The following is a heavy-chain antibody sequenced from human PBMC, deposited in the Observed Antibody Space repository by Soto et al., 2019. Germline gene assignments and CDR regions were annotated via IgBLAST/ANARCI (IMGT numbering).Heavy chain of an antibody. Sequence: GESLKISCKGSVYSFTSYWISLVRQMPGKGLEWMGRIDPSDSYTNYSPSFQGHVTISADKSISTAYLQWSSLKASDTAMYYCARHQALEMPTLPNSGMDVWGQGTKVTVSS. D-gene: IGHD2-2*01. J-gene: IGHJ6*02. CDR2: IDPSDSYT. CDR3: ARHQALEMPTLPNSGMDV. CDR1: VYSFTSYW. V-gene: IGHV5-10-1*01.